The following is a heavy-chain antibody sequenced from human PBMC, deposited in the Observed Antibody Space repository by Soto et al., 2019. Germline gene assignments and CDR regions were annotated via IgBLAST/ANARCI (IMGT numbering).Heavy chain of an antibody. J-gene: IGHJ6*02. V-gene: IGHV4-61*01. D-gene: IGHD3-3*01. CDR3: ARTYDFWSGSEAMDV. CDR1: GGSVSSGSYY. CDR2: IYYSGST. Sequence: SETLSLTCTVSGGSVSSGSYYWSWIRQPPGKGLEWIGYIYYSGSTNYNPSLKSRVTISVDTSKNQFSLKLSSVTAADTAVYYCARTYDFWSGSEAMDVWGQGTTVTVSS.